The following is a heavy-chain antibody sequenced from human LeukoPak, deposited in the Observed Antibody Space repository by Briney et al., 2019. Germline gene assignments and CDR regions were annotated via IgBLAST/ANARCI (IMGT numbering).Heavy chain of an antibody. CDR3: AKDLAATYYYYYGMDV. Sequence: GGSLRLSCAASGFTFSSYAMSWVRQAPGKGLEWVSAISGSGGSTYYADSVKGRFTISRDNSKNTLYLQMNSLRAEDTAVYYCAKDLAATYYYYYGMDVRGQGTTVTVSS. J-gene: IGHJ6*02. D-gene: IGHD2-15*01. CDR1: GFTFSSYA. CDR2: ISGSGGST. V-gene: IGHV3-23*01.